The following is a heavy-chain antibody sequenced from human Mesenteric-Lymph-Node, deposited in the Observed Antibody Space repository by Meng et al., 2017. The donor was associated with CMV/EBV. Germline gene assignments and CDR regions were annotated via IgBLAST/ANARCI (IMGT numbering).Heavy chain of an antibody. D-gene: IGHD3-16*01. Sequence: GESLKISCEASGFPFGDYYMIWIRQAPGKGLESVAFISSGATASYYADSVKGRFTISRNNAKNSLYLQMNSLRAEDTALYYCARQWFWGVFDSWGQGTLVTVSS. CDR3: ARQWFWGVFDS. CDR2: ISSGATAS. V-gene: IGHV3-11*01. J-gene: IGHJ4*02. CDR1: GFPFGDYY.